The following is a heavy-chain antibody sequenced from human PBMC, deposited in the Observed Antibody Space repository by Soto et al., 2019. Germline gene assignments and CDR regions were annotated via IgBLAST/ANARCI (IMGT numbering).Heavy chain of an antibody. D-gene: IGHD3-16*01. V-gene: IGHV3-21*04. CDR3: AATYSTEYRRLGY. J-gene: IGHJ4*02. CDR2: ISSSSTFT. CDR1: GFTFSDYS. Sequence: PGGTLRLSCVASGFTFSDYSVSWVRQAPGKGLEWLSSISSSSTFTHYADSVKGRFTISRDNAKNSVYLQMNSLRAEDTAVYYCAATYSTEYRRLGYWGQGTRVTVSS.